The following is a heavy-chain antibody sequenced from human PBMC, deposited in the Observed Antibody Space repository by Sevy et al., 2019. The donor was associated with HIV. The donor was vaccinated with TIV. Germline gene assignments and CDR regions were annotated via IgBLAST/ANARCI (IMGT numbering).Heavy chain of an antibody. V-gene: IGHV3-23*01. CDR3: AREGCTRPHDY. Sequence: GESLKISCAASGFAFYDYSMSWIRQAPGKGLEWVATLSFGCGKINYADSVKGRFTISRDNSMNSFYLQMDNLRVEDTALYYCAREGCTRPHDYWGQGTRVTVSS. CDR1: GFAFYDYS. D-gene: IGHD2-8*01. CDR2: LSFGCGKI. J-gene: IGHJ4*02.